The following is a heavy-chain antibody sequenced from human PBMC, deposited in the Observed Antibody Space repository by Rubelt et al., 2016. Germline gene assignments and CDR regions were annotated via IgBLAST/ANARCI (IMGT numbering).Heavy chain of an antibody. V-gene: IGHV4-34*02. J-gene: IGHJ4*02. D-gene: IGHD2-15*01. CDR2: INHSGST. CDR1: GGSFSGYY. Sequence: QVQLQQWGAGLLKPSETLSLTCAVFGGSFSGYYWSWIRQPPGKGLEWIGEINHSGSTTYNPSLQNRVTMSVDTSKNQFPLGLGSVTAAETAVYYCASWPLGYCSGGTCYSFDYWGQGTLVTVSS. CDR3: ASWPLGYCSGGTCYSFDY.